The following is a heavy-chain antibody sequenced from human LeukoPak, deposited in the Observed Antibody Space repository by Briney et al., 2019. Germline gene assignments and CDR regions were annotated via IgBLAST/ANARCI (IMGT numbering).Heavy chain of an antibody. J-gene: IGHJ4*02. D-gene: IGHD6-19*01. V-gene: IGHV4-4*09. Sequence: PSETLSLTCTASGAPISRFYWSWVRQPPGKGLEWIGNIYNGVPTFFNPSLHSRVTLSVDTSKTQFSLQLASVTAADTAIYYCVQSTGWPGFVYWGQGILVSVSS. CDR3: VQSTGWPGFVY. CDR1: GAPISRFY. CDR2: IYNGVPT.